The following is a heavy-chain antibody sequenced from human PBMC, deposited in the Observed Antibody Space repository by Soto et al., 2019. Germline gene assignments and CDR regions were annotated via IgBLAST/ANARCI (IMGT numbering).Heavy chain of an antibody. Sequence: GGSLRLSCAASGFMFSTYWMTWVRQAPGKGLEWVANIKQDGSEKYFVDSVKGRFTISRDNAENSLYLQMNSLRAEDTAVYYCARRVQILGPHYYFDYWGQGTLVTVSS. V-gene: IGHV3-7*01. CDR1: GFMFSTYW. D-gene: IGHD5-18*01. J-gene: IGHJ4*02. CDR2: IKQDGSEK. CDR3: ARRVQILGPHYYFDY.